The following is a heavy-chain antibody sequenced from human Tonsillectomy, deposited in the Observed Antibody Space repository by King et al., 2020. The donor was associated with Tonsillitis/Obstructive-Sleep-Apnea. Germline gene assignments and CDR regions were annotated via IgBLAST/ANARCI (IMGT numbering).Heavy chain of an antibody. Sequence: VQLQESGPGLVKPSETLSLTCTVSGGSISSYYWNWIRQPPGKGLEWIGYIYYSGSTNYNPSLKSRVPISVDTSKNQFSLKLSSVTAADTAVYYCAMTTVSPGYYYYYMDVWGKGTTVTVSS. CDR3: AMTTVSPGYYYYYMDV. J-gene: IGHJ6*03. V-gene: IGHV4-59*08. CDR2: IYYSGST. D-gene: IGHD4-11*01. CDR1: GGSISSYY.